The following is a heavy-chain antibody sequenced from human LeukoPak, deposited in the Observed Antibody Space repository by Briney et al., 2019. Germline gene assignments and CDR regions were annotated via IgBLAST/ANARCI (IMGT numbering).Heavy chain of an antibody. D-gene: IGHD6-6*01. J-gene: IGHJ4*02. Sequence: SETLSLTCTVSGGSISSYYWSWIRQPPGKGLEWIGYIYHSGSTYYNPSLKSRVTISVDRSKNQFSLKLSSVTAADTAVYYCARGLYSSSPAHFDYWGQGTLVTVSS. CDR2: IYHSGST. CDR1: GGSISSYY. CDR3: ARGLYSSSPAHFDY. V-gene: IGHV4-59*12.